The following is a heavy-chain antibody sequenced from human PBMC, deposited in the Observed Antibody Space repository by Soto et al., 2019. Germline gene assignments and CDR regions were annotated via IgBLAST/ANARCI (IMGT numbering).Heavy chain of an antibody. CDR3: ARLYSSGWYFDY. Sequence: EVQLVESGGDMIQPGGSLRLSCAASGFTVSDNYMNWVRQAPGKGLEWVSVIYSGGSTYYADSVKGRFTISRDNSKNTLYLQMNSLRAEDTAVYYCARLYSSGWYFDYWGQGTLVTVSS. V-gene: IGHV3-53*01. CDR2: IYSGGST. J-gene: IGHJ4*02. CDR1: GFTVSDNY. D-gene: IGHD6-19*01.